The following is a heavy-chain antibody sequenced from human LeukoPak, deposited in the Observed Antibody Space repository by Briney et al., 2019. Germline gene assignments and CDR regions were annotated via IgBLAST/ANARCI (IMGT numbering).Heavy chain of an antibody. CDR3: ARGIIRGYDFDY. D-gene: IGHD5-12*01. V-gene: IGHV1-2*02. CDR2: INANSGGT. Sequence: ASVKVSCKASGYSLSDYYVHWVRQAPGQRLEWMGWINANSGGTNYAQKFQGTVTMTSATSVNAAYMELSRLESDDTAVYYCARGIIRGYDFDYWGQGTLVTVSS. CDR1: GYSLSDYY. J-gene: IGHJ4*02.